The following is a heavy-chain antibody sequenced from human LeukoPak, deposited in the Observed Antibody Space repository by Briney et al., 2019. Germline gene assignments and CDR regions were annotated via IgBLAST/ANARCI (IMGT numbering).Heavy chain of an antibody. D-gene: IGHD6-19*01. Sequence: SETLSLTCTVSGGSISSYYWSWIRQPAGKGLEWIGRIYTSGSTNYNPSLKSRVIMSVDTSKNQFSLNLSSVTAADTAVYYCAREGSSSGWRPFDIWGQGTVVTVSS. V-gene: IGHV4-4*07. J-gene: IGHJ3*02. CDR1: GGSISSYY. CDR2: IYTSGST. CDR3: AREGSSSGWRPFDI.